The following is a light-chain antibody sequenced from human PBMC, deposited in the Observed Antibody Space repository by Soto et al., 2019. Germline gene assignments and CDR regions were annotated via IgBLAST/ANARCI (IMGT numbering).Light chain of an antibody. CDR1: ALPKQY. J-gene: IGLJ1*01. CDR3: QSADSSGTLYV. V-gene: IGLV3-25*03. Sequence: SYELTQPPSVSVSPGQTARITCSGDALPKQYAYWYQQKPGQAPVLVIYKDSERPSGIPERFSGSSSGTTVTLTISGVQAEDEADYYCQSADSSGTLYVFGTGTKLNVL. CDR2: KDS.